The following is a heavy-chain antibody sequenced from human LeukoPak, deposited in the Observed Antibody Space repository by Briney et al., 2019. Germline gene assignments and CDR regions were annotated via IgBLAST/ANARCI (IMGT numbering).Heavy chain of an antibody. J-gene: IGHJ4*02. D-gene: IGHD3-10*01. CDR2: ISGSGDNT. V-gene: IGHV3-23*01. CDR3: ARVTYGSGTYGAFDY. CDR1: GFTVSSNY. Sequence: PGGSLRLSCAASGFTVSSNYMNWVRQAPGKGLEWVSTISGSGDNTYYADSVKGRFTISRDNSKNTLYLQMNSLRAEDTGVYYCARVTYGSGTYGAFDYWGQGTLVTVSS.